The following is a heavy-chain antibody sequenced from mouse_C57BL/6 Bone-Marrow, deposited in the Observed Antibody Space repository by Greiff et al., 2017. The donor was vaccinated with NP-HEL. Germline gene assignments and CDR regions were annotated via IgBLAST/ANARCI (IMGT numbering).Heavy chain of an antibody. J-gene: IGHJ3*01. V-gene: IGHV2-2*01. CDR2: IWSGGST. CDR3: ARSTMITRFAY. D-gene: IGHD2-4*01. Sequence: VKLEESGPGLVQPSQSLSITCTVSGFSLTSYGVHWVRQSPGKGLEWLGVIWSGGSTDYNAAFISRLSISKDNSKSQVFFKMNSLQADDTAIYYCARSTMITRFAYWGQGTLVTVSA. CDR1: GFSLTSYG.